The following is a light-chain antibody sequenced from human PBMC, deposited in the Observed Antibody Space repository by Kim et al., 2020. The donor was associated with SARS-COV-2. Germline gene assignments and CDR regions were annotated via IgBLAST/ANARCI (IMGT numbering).Light chain of an antibody. V-gene: IGLV2-11*01. CDR1: SSDVGGYNY. CDR2: DVS. CDR3: CSYAGSYTLL. Sequence: QSALTQPRSVSGSPGQSVTISCTGTSSDVGGYNYVSWYQQHPGKAPKLMIYDVSKRPSGVPDRFSGSKSGNTASLTISGLQAEDEADYYCCSYAGSYTLLFGGGTQLTV. J-gene: IGLJ2*01.